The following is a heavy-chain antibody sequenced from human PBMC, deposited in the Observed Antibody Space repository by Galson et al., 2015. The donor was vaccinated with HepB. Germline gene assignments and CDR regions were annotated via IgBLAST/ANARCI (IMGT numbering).Heavy chain of an antibody. CDR3: ARGSLIMVRGTIGFDY. Sequence: SVTVSCKASGGTFSSSALSWVRQAPGQGLEWMGGIIPIFGTANYAQRFQGRVTITADESTSTAYMELSSLRSEDTALYYCARGSLIMVRGTIGFDYWGQGTLVTVSS. J-gene: IGHJ4*02. CDR2: IIPIFGTA. D-gene: IGHD3-10*01. V-gene: IGHV1-69*13. CDR1: GGTFSSSA.